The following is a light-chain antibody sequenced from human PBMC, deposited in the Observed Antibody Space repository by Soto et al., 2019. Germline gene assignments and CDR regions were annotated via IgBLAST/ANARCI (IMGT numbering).Light chain of an antibody. CDR2: GAS. CDR1: HSVSTSY. Sequence: EIVLTQSPGTLSLSPGERATLSCSATHSVSTSYLAWYQHKPGQAPRLLIYGASSRATGIQDRFSGSGSGTDFTLTISRLEPEDFAVYYCQQYGSSAWTFGQGNKVEIK. CDR3: QQYGSSAWT. V-gene: IGKV3-20*01. J-gene: IGKJ1*01.